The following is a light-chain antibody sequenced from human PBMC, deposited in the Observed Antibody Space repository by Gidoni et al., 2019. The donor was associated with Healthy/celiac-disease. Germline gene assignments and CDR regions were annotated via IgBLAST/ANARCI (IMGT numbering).Light chain of an antibody. Sequence: SYALPQPPSVSVSPGQTASITCSGDKSGEKYACWYQQKPGQSPVLVIYQDSKRPSGIPERFSGSNSGNTATLPVSGRQAMDEAGYFCQAWDGSTRVVFGGGTKLTVL. CDR1: KSGEKY. V-gene: IGLV3-1*01. J-gene: IGLJ2*01. CDR3: QAWDGSTRVV. CDR2: QDS.